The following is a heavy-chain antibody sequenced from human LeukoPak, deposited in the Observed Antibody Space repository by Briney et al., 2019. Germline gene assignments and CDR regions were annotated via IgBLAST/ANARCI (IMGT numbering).Heavy chain of an antibody. Sequence: GGSLRLSCAASGFTFTSYGMHWVRQAPGKGLEWVAFIRYDGSNKYYADSVKGRFTISRDNSKNTLYLQMNSLRAEDTAVYYCARGGKRALAGTRSPQYFQHWGQGTLVTVSS. J-gene: IGHJ1*01. V-gene: IGHV3-30*02. CDR1: GFTFTSYG. CDR2: IRYDGSNK. CDR3: ARGGKRALAGTRSPQYFQH. D-gene: IGHD6-19*01.